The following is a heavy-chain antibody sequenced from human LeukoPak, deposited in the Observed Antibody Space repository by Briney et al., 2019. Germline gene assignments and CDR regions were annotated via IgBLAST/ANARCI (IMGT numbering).Heavy chain of an antibody. CDR1: GFTFSSYA. CDR3: ARAGVRIAAVAFDI. CDR2: IKQDGSEK. Sequence: GGSLRLSRAASGFTFSSYAMHWVRQAPGKGLEWVANIKQDGSEKYYVDSVKGRFTISRDNAKNSLYLQMNSLRAEDTAVYYCARAGVRIAAVAFDIWGQGTMVTVSS. J-gene: IGHJ3*02. V-gene: IGHV3-7*01. D-gene: IGHD6-13*01.